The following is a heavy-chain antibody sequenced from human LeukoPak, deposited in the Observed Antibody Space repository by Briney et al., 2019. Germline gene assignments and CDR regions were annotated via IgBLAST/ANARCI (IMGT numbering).Heavy chain of an antibody. Sequence: QAGGSLRLSCAASGFTFNTYAMSWVRQAPGKGLEWVANIKLDGSEKNYVDSVKGRFTISRDNTKNSLYLQMNSLRVEDTAVFYCARDQYDTWSRRGNFDSWGQGTLVIVSS. CDR2: IKLDGSEK. CDR3: ARDQYDTWSRRGNFDS. J-gene: IGHJ4*02. D-gene: IGHD3-3*01. V-gene: IGHV3-7*03. CDR1: GFTFNTYA.